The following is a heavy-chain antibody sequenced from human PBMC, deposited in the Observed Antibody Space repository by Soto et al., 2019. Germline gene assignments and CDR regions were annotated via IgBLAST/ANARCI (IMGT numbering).Heavy chain of an antibody. CDR2: IIPIFGTA. V-gene: IGHV1-69*12. CDR3: ARPGYSGYGAYFDY. J-gene: IGHJ4*02. D-gene: IGHD5-12*01. Sequence: QVQLVQSGAEVKKPGSSVKVSCKASGGTFSSYAVSWVRQAPGQGFEWMGGIIPIFGTANYAQKFQGRVTITADESTSTAYMELSSLRSEDTAVYYCARPGYSGYGAYFDYWGQGTLVTVSS. CDR1: GGTFSSYA.